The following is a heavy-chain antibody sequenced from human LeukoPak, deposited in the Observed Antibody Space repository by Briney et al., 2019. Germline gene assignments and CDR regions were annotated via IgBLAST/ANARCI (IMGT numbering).Heavy chain of an antibody. D-gene: IGHD6-19*01. J-gene: IGHJ4*02. CDR1: GFTFSSYS. CDR3: ARPAGSSGWYW. V-gene: IGHV3-21*01. CDR2: ISSSSSYI. Sequence: GGSLGLSCAASGFTFSSYSMNWVRQAPGKGLEWVSSISSSSSYIYYADSVKGRFTISRDNAKNSLYLQMNSLRAEDTAVYYCARPAGSSGWYWWGQGTLVTVSS.